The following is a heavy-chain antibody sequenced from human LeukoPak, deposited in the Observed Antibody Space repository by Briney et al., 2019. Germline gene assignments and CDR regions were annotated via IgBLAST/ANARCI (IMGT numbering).Heavy chain of an antibody. Sequence: GGSLRLSCAASGFTVSSNYMSWVRQAPGKGLEWVSVIYSGGNTYYADSVKGRFTISRDNSMNTLYLQMNSLRVDDTAVYYCARATTVTAPFDYWGQGTLVTVSS. V-gene: IGHV3-53*01. D-gene: IGHD4-17*01. CDR3: ARATTVTAPFDY. J-gene: IGHJ4*02. CDR2: IYSGGNT. CDR1: GFTVSSNY.